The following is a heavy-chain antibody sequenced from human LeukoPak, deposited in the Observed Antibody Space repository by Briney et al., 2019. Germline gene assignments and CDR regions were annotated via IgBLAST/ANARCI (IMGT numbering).Heavy chain of an antibody. CDR3: AREYYDFWSGYVYYYYGMDV. V-gene: IGHV1-2*06. J-gene: IGHJ6*02. CDR1: GYTFTGYY. D-gene: IGHD3-3*01. CDR2: INPNSGGT. Sequence: ASVKVSCKASGYTFTGYYMHWVRQAPGQGLEWKGRINPNSGGTNYAQKFQGRVTMTRDTSISTAYMELSRLRSDDTAVYYCAREYYDFWSGYVYYYYGMDVWGQGTTVTVSS.